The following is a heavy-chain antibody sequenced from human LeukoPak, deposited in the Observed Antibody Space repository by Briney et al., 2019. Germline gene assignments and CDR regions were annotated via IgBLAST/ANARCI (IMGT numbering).Heavy chain of an antibody. CDR1: GFTFDTYS. Sequence: GGSLRLSCAASGFTFDTYSMNWVRQAPGKGLEWVSSITGGSNTIYYADSVKGRFTISRDNAKNSLYLQMNSLRVEDTAVYYCARDRMGGSFDYWGQGTLVTVSS. CDR3: ARDRMGGSFDY. J-gene: IGHJ4*02. CDR2: ITGGSNTI. V-gene: IGHV3-48*01. D-gene: IGHD2-15*01.